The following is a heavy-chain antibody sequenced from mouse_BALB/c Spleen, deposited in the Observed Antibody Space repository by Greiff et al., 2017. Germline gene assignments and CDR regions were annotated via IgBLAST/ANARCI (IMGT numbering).Heavy chain of an antibody. J-gene: IGHJ2*01. CDR2: ISYSGST. Sequence: EVQLQESGPSLVKPSQTLSLTCSVTGDSITSCYWNWIRKFPGNKLEYMGYISYSGSTYYNPSLKSGISITRDTSKNQYYLQSNAVTTEDTATYYCAKYGDGNYFDYWGQGTTLTVSS. V-gene: IGHV3-8*02. D-gene: IGHD2-1*01. CDR3: AKYGDGNYFDY. CDR1: GDSITSCY.